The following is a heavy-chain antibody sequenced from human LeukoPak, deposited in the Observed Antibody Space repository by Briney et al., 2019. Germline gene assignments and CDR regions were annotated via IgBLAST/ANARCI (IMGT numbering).Heavy chain of an antibody. CDR3: HTYSSTSSGDY. CDR2: ISNDGGST. J-gene: IGHJ4*02. Sequence: GGSLRLSCTASGFTFSSYTMHWVRQAPGKGPEYVSAISNDGGSTYYANSVKGRFTISRDNSKNTLYLQMGSLRAEDMAVYYCHTYSSTSSGDYWGQGTLVTVSS. D-gene: IGHD6-13*01. V-gene: IGHV3-64*01. CDR1: GFTFSSYT.